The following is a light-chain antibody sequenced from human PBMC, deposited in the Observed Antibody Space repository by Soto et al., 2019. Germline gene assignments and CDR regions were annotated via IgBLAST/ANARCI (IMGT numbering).Light chain of an antibody. CDR1: SSNVGSNT. CDR3: AAWDDSLNGHVV. CDR2: SNN. Sequence: QSVLTQPPSASGTPGQRVTISCSGSSSNVGSNTVNWYQQLPRTAPKLLIYSNNQRPSGGADRFSGSKSGASASLAISGLQSEDEADYYCAAWDDSLNGHVVFGGGTKLTVL. V-gene: IGLV1-44*01. J-gene: IGLJ2*01.